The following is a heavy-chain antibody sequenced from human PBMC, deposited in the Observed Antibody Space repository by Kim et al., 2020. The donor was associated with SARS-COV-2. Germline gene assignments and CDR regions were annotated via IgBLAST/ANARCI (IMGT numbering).Heavy chain of an antibody. CDR1: GFTFSDYY. V-gene: IGHV3-11*06. CDR2: ISSSSSYT. Sequence: GGSLRLSCAASGFTFSDYYMSWIRQAPGKGLEWVSYISSSSSYTNYADSVKGRFTISRDNAKNSLYLQMNSLRAEDTAVYYCASGPRYYYDSNLDYWGQGTLVTVSS. J-gene: IGHJ4*02. CDR3: ASGPRYYYDSNLDY. D-gene: IGHD3-22*01.